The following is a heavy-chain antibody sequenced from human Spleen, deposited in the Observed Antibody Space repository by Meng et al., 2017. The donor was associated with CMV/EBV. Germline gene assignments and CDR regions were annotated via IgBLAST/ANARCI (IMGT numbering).Heavy chain of an antibody. CDR1: GVTFSSYE. V-gene: IGHV3-23*01. J-gene: IGHJ4*02. D-gene: IGHD6-19*01. Sequence: GGSLRLSCAASGVTFSSYEMNWVRQAPGKGLEWVSSISASSADTFYADSVRGRFTTSRDDSKNTLHLQLNTLRPDDTAVYYCARRWGRGWGSFDYWGQGTLVTVSS. CDR3: ARRWGRGWGSFDY. CDR2: ISASSADT.